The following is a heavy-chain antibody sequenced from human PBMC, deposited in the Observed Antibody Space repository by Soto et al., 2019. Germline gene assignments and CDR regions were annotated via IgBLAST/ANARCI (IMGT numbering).Heavy chain of an antibody. CDR1: GYTFTSYD. CDR3: AKGKSLEN. Sequence: QVQLVQSGAEVKKPGASVKVSCKASGYTFTSYDINWVRQATGQGLEWMGWMNPNSGNTGYAQKFQGRVAMTRDTSITTAYMELSSLTFEDTAVYYCAKGKSLENWGQGTLVIVSS. V-gene: IGHV1-8*01. J-gene: IGHJ4*02. D-gene: IGHD1-1*01. CDR2: MNPNSGNT.